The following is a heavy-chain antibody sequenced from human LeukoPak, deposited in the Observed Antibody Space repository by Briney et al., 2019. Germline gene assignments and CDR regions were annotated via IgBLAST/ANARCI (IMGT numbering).Heavy chain of an antibody. Sequence: PGRSLRLSCAASGFTFSSYGMQWVRHAPGKGLEWVAVICYDGSNKYYADSVKGSFTISRDNSKNTLYLQMNSLRAEDTAVYYCARLYGTYPGWFDPWGQGTLVTVSS. CDR3: ARLYGTYPGWFDP. CDR1: GFTFSSYG. V-gene: IGHV3-33*01. CDR2: ICYDGSNK. D-gene: IGHD4-17*01. J-gene: IGHJ5*02.